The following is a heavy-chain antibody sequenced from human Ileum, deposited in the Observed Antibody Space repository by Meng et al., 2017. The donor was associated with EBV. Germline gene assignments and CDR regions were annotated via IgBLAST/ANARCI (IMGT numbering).Heavy chain of an antibody. CDR2: IYHSVST. CDR3: ARVGQWLPIDY. D-gene: IGHD6-19*01. V-gene: IGHV4-4*02. J-gene: IGHJ4*02. Sequence: QRPLQASGQCLVTPSWTLSLTCAVSGGSISSSHWWSWVRQPPGKGLEWIGEIYHSVSTNYNPSLKSRVTISVDKSKNQFSLNLSSVTAADTAVYYCARVGQWLPIDYWGQGTLVTVSS. CDR1: GGSISSSHW.